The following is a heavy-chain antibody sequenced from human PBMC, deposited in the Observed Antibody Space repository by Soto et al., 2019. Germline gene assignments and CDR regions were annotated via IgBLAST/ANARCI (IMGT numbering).Heavy chain of an antibody. D-gene: IGHD3-16*02. CDR1: GYTFSNND. J-gene: IGHJ5*02. V-gene: IGHV1-8*02. CDR3: ARMQYFGSLYRFDP. Sequence: AASVKVSCKASGYTFSNNDVSWVRQATGQGLEWMGWMNPGSGDTGYAQKFQGRVTMTRDISIATAYMELNSMPTEDTAIYYCARMQYFGSLYRFDPLGQGTLVTVS. CDR2: MNPGSGDT.